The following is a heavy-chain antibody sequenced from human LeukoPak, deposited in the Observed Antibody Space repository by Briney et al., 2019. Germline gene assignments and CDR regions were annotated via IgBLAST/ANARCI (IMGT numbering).Heavy chain of an antibody. CDR1: GYTFTGYY. CDR2: FDPEDGET. D-gene: IGHD2-15*01. CDR3: ATMATLGYCSGGSCYDQLYCFDY. J-gene: IGHJ4*02. V-gene: IGHV1-24*01. Sequence: ASVKVSCKASGYTFTGYYMHWVRQAPGKGLEWMGGFDPEDGETIYAQKFQGRVTMTEDTSTDTAYMELSSLRSEDTAVYYCATMATLGYCSGGSCYDQLYCFDYWGQGTLVTVSS.